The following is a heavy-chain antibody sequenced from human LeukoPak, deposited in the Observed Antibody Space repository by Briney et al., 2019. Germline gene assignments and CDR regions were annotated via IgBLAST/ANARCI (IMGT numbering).Heavy chain of an antibody. Sequence: SETLSLTCTVSGDSISSDYYWAWIRPPPGKGLEWIGSKYHSGATYYNPSLKSRVTISVDTSKNQFSLRLISVTAADTAVYYCAREGTHTSSWYHWFDPWGQGTLVTVSS. J-gene: IGHJ5*02. CDR3: AREGTHTSSWYHWFDP. CDR1: GDSISSDYY. CDR2: KYHSGAT. V-gene: IGHV4-38-2*02. D-gene: IGHD6-13*01.